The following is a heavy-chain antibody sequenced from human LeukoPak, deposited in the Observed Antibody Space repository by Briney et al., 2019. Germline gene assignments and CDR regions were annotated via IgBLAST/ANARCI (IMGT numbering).Heavy chain of an antibody. CDR1: GFTFSSYG. V-gene: IGHV3-30*18. CDR3: AKAIYRYQLLWNDY. J-gene: IGHJ4*02. CDR2: ISYDGSNK. Sequence: PARSLRLSCAASGFTFSSYGMHWVRQAPGKGLEWVAVISYDGSNKYYADSVKGRFTISRDNSKNTLYLQMNSLRAEDTAVYYCAKAIYRYQLLWNDYWGQGTLVTVSS. D-gene: IGHD2-2*01.